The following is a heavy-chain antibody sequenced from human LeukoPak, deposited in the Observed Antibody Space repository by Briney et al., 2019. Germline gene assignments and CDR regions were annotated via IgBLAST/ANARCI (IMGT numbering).Heavy chain of an antibody. CDR1: VYTFPSYG. D-gene: IGHD6-19*01. Sequence: ASVTVSCKASVYTFPSYGIGWVRQAPGQGLEWMGWISAYNGNTNYAQKLQGRVTMTTDTSTSTAYMALRSLRSDDTAVYYCARVSQQWLGQALGPNDYWGQGTLVTVSS. V-gene: IGHV1-18*01. CDR2: ISAYNGNT. J-gene: IGHJ4*02. CDR3: ARVSQQWLGQALGPNDY.